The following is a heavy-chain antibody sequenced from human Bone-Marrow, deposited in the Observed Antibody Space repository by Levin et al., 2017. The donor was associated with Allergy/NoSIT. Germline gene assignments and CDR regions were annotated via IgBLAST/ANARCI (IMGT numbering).Heavy chain of an antibody. CDR3: ARSEVVVVTATTHFDY. CDR1: GYTFNDYY. J-gene: IGHJ4*02. V-gene: IGHV1-2*02. CDR2: INPNSGGT. D-gene: IGHD2-15*01. Sequence: VASVKVSCKASGYTFNDYYMHWVRQAPGQGLEWMGWINPNSGGTTFAQNFQGRVTVTRDTSISTAYMELNRLRSDDTAVYYCARSEVVVVTATTHFDYWGQGTLVTVSS.